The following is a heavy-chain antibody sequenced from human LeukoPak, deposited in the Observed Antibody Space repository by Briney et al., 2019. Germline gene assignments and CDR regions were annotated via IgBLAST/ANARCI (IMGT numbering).Heavy chain of an antibody. Sequence: GGSLRLSCTASGFTFGDYAMSWVRQAPGKGLEWVGFIRSKAYGGTTEYAASVKGRFTISRDDSKSIAYLQMNSLKTEDTAVYYCTRVGSSGWYGGDYFDYWGQGTLVSVSS. D-gene: IGHD6-19*01. V-gene: IGHV3-49*04. J-gene: IGHJ4*02. CDR1: GFTFGDYA. CDR3: TRVGSSGWYGGDYFDY. CDR2: IRSKAYGGTT.